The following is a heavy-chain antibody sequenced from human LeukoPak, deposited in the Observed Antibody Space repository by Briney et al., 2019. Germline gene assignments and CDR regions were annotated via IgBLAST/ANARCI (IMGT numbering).Heavy chain of an antibody. CDR1: GGSFSGYS. CDR3: ARDGFRNDCTGDTCYLRGRATYYFDY. Sequence: PSETLSLTCSVYGGSFSGYSWNWVRLAPGKGLEWIGEINHSGSTNYNPSLKRRVTMAIDTSKKRFSLRLSSLTAADTAVYYCARDGFRNDCTGDTCYLRGRATYYFDYWGQGTQVTVSS. D-gene: IGHD2-15*01. V-gene: IGHV4-34*01. J-gene: IGHJ4*02. CDR2: INHSGST.